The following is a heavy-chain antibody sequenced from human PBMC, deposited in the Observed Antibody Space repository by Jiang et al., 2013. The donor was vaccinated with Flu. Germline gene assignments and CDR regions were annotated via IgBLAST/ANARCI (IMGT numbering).Heavy chain of an antibody. J-gene: IGHJ4*02. Sequence: GAEVKKPGASVKVSCKASGYIFSSYGVSWVRQAPGQGLEWVGWISPYNGDTKYAQKFQGRVTMTTDTSTSTVYMEVRTLRSDDTAVYFCARDGTSYSTSSWLTEVGGKKRFDSWGQGTLVTVSS. D-gene: IGHD6-6*01. CDR1: GYIFSSYG. CDR2: ISPYNGDT. V-gene: IGHV1-18*01. CDR3: ARDGTSYSTSSWLTEVGGKKRFDS.